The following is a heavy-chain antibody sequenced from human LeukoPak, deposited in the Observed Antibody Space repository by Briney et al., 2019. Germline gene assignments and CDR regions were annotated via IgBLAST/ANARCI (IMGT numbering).Heavy chain of an antibody. J-gene: IGHJ4*02. CDR2: FDPEDGET. CDR3: ATVVDKYYYDSSGGVPYYFDY. D-gene: IGHD3-22*01. CDR1: GYTLTELS. Sequence: ASVKVSCKVSGYTLTELSMHWVRQAPGKGLEWMGGFDPEDGETIYAQKFQGRVTMTEDTSTDTAYMELSSLRSEDTAVYYCATVVDKYYYDSSGGVPYYFDYWGQGTLVTASS. V-gene: IGHV1-24*01.